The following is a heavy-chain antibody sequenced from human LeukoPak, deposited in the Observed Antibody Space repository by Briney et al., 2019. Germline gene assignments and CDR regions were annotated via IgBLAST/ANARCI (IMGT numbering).Heavy chain of an antibody. CDR1: GFTFSSYW. CDR2: INSDGSST. CDR3: ARVSVLDAFDI. V-gene: IGHV3-74*01. Sequence: GGSLRLSCAASGFTFSSYWMHWVRQAPGKGLVWVSRINSDGSSTSYADSVKGRFTISRDNAKNTLYLQMNSLRAEDTAVYYCARVSVLDAFDIWGQGTMVTVSS. D-gene: IGHD2-8*01. J-gene: IGHJ3*02.